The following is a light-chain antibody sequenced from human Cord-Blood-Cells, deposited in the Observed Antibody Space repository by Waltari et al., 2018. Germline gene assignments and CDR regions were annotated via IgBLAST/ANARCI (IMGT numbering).Light chain of an antibody. CDR1: QSVSSSY. J-gene: IGKJ1*01. Sequence: EIVLTQSPGTLSLSPGERATLSSRASQSVSSSYLAWYQQKPGQAPRLLIYGAASRATGIPDRCSGSGSGTDFTLTISRLEPEDFAVYYGQQDGSAPGTFGQGTKVEIK. V-gene: IGKV3-20*01. CDR3: QQDGSAPGT. CDR2: GAA.